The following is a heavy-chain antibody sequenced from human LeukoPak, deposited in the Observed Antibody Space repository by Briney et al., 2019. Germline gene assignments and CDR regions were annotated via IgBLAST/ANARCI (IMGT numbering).Heavy chain of an antibody. V-gene: IGHV3-48*04. D-gene: IGHD3-3*01. J-gene: IGHJ4*02. CDR3: ARDFWSGYYTED. Sequence: GGSLRLSCEFSGIIFSTYAMNWVRQAPGKGLEWISYISGSSSGCTSIIHYAYSVKGRFTISRDNAKNSLHLQMDSLSAEDTAVYYCARDFWSGYYTEDWGQGALVIVSS. CDR1: GIIFSTYA. CDR2: ISGSSSGCTSII.